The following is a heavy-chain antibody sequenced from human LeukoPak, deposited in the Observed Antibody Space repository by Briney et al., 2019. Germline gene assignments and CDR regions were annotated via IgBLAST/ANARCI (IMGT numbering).Heavy chain of an antibody. D-gene: IGHD3-3*01. CDR1: GGSFSGYY. Sequence: PSETLSLTCTVSGGSFSGYYRSWIRQPPGKGLEYIGYIYYSGSTNYSPSLKSRVTISVDTSKHQFSLKLSSVTAADTAVYYCARLDTIFGVAKGFDYWGQGTLVTVSS. J-gene: IGHJ4*02. CDR2: IYYSGST. CDR3: ARLDTIFGVAKGFDY. V-gene: IGHV4-59*01.